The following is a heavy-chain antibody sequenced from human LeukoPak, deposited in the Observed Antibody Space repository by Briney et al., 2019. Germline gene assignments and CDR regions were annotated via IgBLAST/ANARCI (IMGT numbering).Heavy chain of an antibody. CDR2: IIPIFDTT. V-gene: IGHV1-69*05. Sequence: SVKVSCKASGGTFSNHAISWVRQAPGQGLEWMGGIIPIFDTTNYAQKFQGRVTITTDESTSTAYMDLNRLKSEDTAVYYCARGGDCTSTYCQVDYWGQGTLVTVSS. J-gene: IGHJ4*02. CDR1: GGTFSNHA. CDR3: ARGGDCTSTYCQVDY. D-gene: IGHD2-2*01.